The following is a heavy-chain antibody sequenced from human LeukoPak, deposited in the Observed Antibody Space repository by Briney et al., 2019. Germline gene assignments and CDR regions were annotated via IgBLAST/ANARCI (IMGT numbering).Heavy chain of an antibody. CDR1: GESFSGYY. V-gene: IGHV4-34*01. CDR2: INHSGSI. J-gene: IGHJ4*02. Sequence: SSETLSLTCAVYGESFSGYYWSWIRQTPGKGLEWIGEINHSGSINYSPSLKSRVTISVDTSKNQFSLKLSSVTAADTAMYYCARSIQIWPHSTFDYWGQGTLVTVSS. D-gene: IGHD5-18*01. CDR3: ARSIQIWPHSTFDY.